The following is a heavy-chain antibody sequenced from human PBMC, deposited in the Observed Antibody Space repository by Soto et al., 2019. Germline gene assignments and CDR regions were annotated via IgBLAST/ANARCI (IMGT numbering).Heavy chain of an antibody. D-gene: IGHD1-7*01. CDR2: IYTSGST. J-gene: IGHJ5*02. Sequence: PSETLSLTCTVSGGSISSYYWSWIRQPAGKGLEWIGRIYTSGSTNYNPSLKSRVTMSVDTSKNQFSLKLSSVTAADTAVYYCARLNWNYGRGRFDPWGQGTLVTVSS. V-gene: IGHV4-4*07. CDR3: ARLNWNYGRGRFDP. CDR1: GGSISSYY.